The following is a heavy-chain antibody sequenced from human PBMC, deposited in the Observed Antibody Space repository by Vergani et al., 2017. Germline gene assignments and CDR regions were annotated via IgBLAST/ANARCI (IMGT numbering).Heavy chain of an antibody. D-gene: IGHD6-19*01. J-gene: IGHJ5*02. V-gene: IGHV4-59*05. CDR2: IYYSGST. CDR1: GFTFSSYA. CDR3: AGHSTVEWLVKLGLIDP. Sequence: VQLLESGGGLVQPGGSLRLSCVASGFTFSSYAMSWVRQAPGKGLEWIASIYYSGSTDYNPSLKSRVTISVDTSKNQFSLKLSSVTAADTAVYFCAGHSTVEWLVKLGLIDPWGQGILVTVSS.